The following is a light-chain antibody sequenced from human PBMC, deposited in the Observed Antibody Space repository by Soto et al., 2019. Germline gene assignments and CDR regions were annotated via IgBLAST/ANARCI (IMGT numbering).Light chain of an antibody. Sequence: QSALTQPTSVSGSPGQSITISCTGNHNDIGTYDYVSWYQQHPGRAPRLLIHGVTTRPSGISGRFSASKSGHTASLTISGLQAEDEADYYCNSYTSTSTYVFGTGTKVTVL. V-gene: IGLV2-14*03. CDR3: NSYTSTSTYV. CDR2: GVT. J-gene: IGLJ1*01. CDR1: HNDIGTYDY.